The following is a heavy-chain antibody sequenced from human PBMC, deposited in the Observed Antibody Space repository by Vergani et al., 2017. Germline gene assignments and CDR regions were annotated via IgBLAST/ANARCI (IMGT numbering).Heavy chain of an antibody. V-gene: IGHV1-58*01. J-gene: IGHJ4*02. D-gene: IGHD2-21*02. Sequence: QMQLVQSGPEVKKPGTSVKVSCKASGFTFTNSAVQWVRQARGQRLEWIGCIVVGSGNTNYAQQFQERVTISRDMSTGTVYMELSSLRSEDSAVYYCASDQGGRAYCGGDCYSNWGQGTLVTVSS. CDR1: GFTFTNSA. CDR2: IVVGSGNT. CDR3: ASDQGGRAYCGGDCYSN.